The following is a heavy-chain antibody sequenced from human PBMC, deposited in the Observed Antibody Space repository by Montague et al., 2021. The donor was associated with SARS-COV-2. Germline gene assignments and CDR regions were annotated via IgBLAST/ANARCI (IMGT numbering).Heavy chain of an antibody. CDR3: AREKARITIFGAPRGYMDV. J-gene: IGHJ6*03. CDR1: GFTFSSYW. V-gene: IGHV3-7*01. Sequence: SLRLSCAASGFTFSSYWMHWVRQTPGKGLECVASIKQDGSETYHADFVRGRCTISRDNAKSSLYLQMNSLRAEDTAVYYCAREKARITIFGAPRGYMDVWGKGTTVTVSS. CDR2: IKQDGSET. D-gene: IGHD3-3*01.